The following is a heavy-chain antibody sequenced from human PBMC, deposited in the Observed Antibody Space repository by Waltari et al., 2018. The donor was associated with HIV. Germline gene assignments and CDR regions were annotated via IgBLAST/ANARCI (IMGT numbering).Heavy chain of an antibody. V-gene: IGHV3-49*05. CDR1: GLNFVAYA. CDR3: ARGVNLRCTGDCYSAY. D-gene: IGHD2-21*02. J-gene: IGHJ4*02. CDR2: IRSKPYGGTR. Sequence: EVHLVESGGGLVKPGRSLGLACTASGLNFVAYAVTWFSQAPGKGLEWVGFIRSKPYGGTREYAASVKGRFTISRDDSKNIAFLQMDSLKIEDTAVYYCARGVNLRCTGDCYSAYWGQGTLVTVSS.